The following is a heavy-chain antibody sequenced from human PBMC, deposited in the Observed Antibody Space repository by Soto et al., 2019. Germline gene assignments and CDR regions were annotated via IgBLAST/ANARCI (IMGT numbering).Heavy chain of an antibody. V-gene: IGHV3-53*01. CDR2: MYSGGDI. CDR1: GFTVNTNY. D-gene: IGHD3-16*01. Sequence: EVQLVESGGGSVQPGESLRLSCLVSGFTVNTNYMYWVRQAPGRGLEWVSAMYSGGDIHHADSVRGRFTISRDTSENTLYLRMDNLRVEDTAVYFCVSRIPSWVFDYWGQGTLVTVSS. J-gene: IGHJ4*01. CDR3: VSRIPSWVFDY.